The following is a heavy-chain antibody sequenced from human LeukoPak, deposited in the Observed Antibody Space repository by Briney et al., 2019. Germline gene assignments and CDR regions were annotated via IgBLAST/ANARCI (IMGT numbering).Heavy chain of an antibody. Sequence: SETLSLTCAVSRYSISNDYYWGWIRQPPGRGLEWIGSIYPSGTTYYNPSLKSRVTISVDTSKNQFSLKLSSVTAADTAVYYCARHKGYGDWDWFDPWGQGTLVTVSS. D-gene: IGHD4-17*01. V-gene: IGHV4-38-2*01. J-gene: IGHJ5*02. CDR3: ARHKGYGDWDWFDP. CDR1: RYSISNDYY. CDR2: IYPSGTT.